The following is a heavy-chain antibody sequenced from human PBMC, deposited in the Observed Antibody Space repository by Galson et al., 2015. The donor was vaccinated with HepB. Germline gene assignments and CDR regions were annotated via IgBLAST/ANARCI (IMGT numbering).Heavy chain of an antibody. J-gene: IGHJ6*02. Sequence: SVKVSCKASGYTFTSYGISWVRQAPGQGLEWMGWIRAYNGNTNYAQKLQGRDTMTTDTSTSTAYMELRSLRSDDTAVYYCARAGPTYYYYGMDVWGQGTTVTVSS. CDR3: ARAGPTYYYYGMDV. CDR1: GYTFTSYG. V-gene: IGHV1-18*01. CDR2: IRAYNGNT.